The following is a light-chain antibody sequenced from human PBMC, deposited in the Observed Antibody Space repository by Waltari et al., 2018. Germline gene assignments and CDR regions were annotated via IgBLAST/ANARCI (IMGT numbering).Light chain of an antibody. CDR2: KAS. CDR3: QQYNTYLLT. V-gene: IGKV1-5*03. Sequence: DIQMTQSPSTLSASVGDRITITCRASQTINTWLAWYQQKPGKAPNLLIYKASTLETGVPSRFSGSGSGTEFTLTISSLQPDDFATYYCQQYNTYLLTFGGGTKVDLK. CDR1: QTINTW. J-gene: IGKJ4*01.